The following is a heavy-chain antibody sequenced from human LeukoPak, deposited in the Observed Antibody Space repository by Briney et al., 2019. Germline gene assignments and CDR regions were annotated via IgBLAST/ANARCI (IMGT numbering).Heavy chain of an antibody. J-gene: IGHJ4*02. CDR3: ARGPEFWSGNYRFDS. CDR1: GGSISSYY. V-gene: IGHV4-59*01. CDR2: IYYSGST. Sequence: SETLSLTCTVSGGSISSYYWSWIRQPPGKGLEWIGYIYYSGSTNYNPSLKSRVTISVDTSKNQFSLKLSSVTAADTAVYYCARGPEFWSGNYRFDSWGQGTLATVPS. D-gene: IGHD3-3*01.